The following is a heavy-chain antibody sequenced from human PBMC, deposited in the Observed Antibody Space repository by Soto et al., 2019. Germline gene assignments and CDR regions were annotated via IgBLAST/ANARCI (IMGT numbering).Heavy chain of an antibody. J-gene: IGHJ4*02. V-gene: IGHV4-39*01. CDR2: IYYSGST. CDR1: GGSISSSSYY. D-gene: IGHD6-13*01. Sequence: QLQLQESGPGLVKPSETLSLTCTVSGGSISSSSYYWGWIRQPPGKGLEWIGSIYYSGSTYYNPSLKERVTNSVDKSKNQFPLKGSSVPAPDPGGYYFAGGGGYSSSYDYWGQGTLVTVSS. CDR3: AGGGGYSSSYDY.